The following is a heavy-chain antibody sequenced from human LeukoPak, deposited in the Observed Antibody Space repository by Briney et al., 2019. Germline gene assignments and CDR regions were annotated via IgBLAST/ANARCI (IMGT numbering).Heavy chain of an antibody. CDR1: GDSLSCRGSCF. J-gene: IGHJ4*02. V-gene: IGHV4-61*02. CDR3: AKEDYWGYYFDS. CDR2: VYASGST. D-gene: IGHD7-27*01. Sequence: PSETLSLTCNVSGDSLSCRGSCFWSWLRQPAGKGLEWIGRVYASGSTHYNPSLKSRVTISVDTSENQFSLKLNSVTAADTAVYFCAKEDYWGYYFDSWGQGTLVTVSS.